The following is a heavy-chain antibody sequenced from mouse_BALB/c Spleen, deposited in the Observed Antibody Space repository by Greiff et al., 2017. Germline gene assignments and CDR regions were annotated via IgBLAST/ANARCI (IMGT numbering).Heavy chain of an antibody. D-gene: IGHD2-2*01. CDR1: GFTFSSFG. CDR2: ISSGSSTI. Sequence: EVKLVESGGGLVQPGGSRKLSCAASGFTFSSFGMHWVRQAPEKGLEWVAYISSGSSTIYYADTVKGRFTISRDNPKNTPYLQMTSLMSEDTAMYSCARWLRGNYYAMDYWGQGTSVTVSS. CDR3: ARWLRGNYYAMDY. J-gene: IGHJ4*01. V-gene: IGHV5-17*02.